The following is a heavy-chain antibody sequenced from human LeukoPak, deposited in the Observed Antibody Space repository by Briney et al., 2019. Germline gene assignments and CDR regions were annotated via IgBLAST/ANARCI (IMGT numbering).Heavy chain of an antibody. V-gene: IGHV1-58*01. D-gene: IGHD3-3*01. CDR3: AAGRGFLEWLSS. J-gene: IGHJ5*02. CDR2: IVVGSGNT. Sequence: ASVKVSCKASGFTFTSSAVQWVRQARGQRLEWIGWIVVGSGNTNYAQKFQERVTITRDMSTSTAYMELSSLRSEDTAVYYCAAGRGFLEWLSSWGQGTLVTVSS. CDR1: GFTFTSSA.